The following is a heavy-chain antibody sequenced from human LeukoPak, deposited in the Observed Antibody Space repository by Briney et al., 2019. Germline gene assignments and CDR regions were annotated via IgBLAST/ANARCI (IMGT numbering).Heavy chain of an antibody. CDR3: AIVRYDTGAYYPDY. CDR2: IKSKADGATT. J-gene: IGHJ4*02. V-gene: IGHV3-15*01. Sequence: GGSLRLSCAASGFPFTNARMSWVRQAPGKGLEWVGRIKSKADGATTDYAAPVKGRFTISRDNSKNSLSLLMSSLRAEDSAVYYCAIVRYDTGAYYPDYWGQGTLVTVSS. D-gene: IGHD3-22*01. CDR1: GFPFTNAR.